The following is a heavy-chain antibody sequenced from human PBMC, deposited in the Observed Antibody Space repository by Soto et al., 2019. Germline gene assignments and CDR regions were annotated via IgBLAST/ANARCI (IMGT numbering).Heavy chain of an antibody. J-gene: IGHJ6*02. CDR2: IIPIFGTA. V-gene: IGHV1-69*01. D-gene: IGHD2-2*01. CDR1: GGTFSSYA. CDR3: ASPAQGIVVPAAMDYYYGMDV. Sequence: QVQLVQSGAEVKKPGSSVKVSCKASGGTFSSYAISWVRQAPGQGLEWMGGIIPIFGTANYAQKFQGRVTITADESTSTAYMELSSLRSEDTAVYYCASPAQGIVVPAAMDYYYGMDVWGQGTTFTVSS.